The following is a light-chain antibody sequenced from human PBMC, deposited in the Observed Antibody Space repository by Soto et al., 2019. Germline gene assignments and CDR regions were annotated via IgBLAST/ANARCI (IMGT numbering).Light chain of an antibody. J-gene: IGKJ1*01. Sequence: DIQMTQSPSSLSASVGDRVTITCRASQSIRSYLNWYQQKLGKAPKLLIYAASSLQSGVPSRLSGSGSGTDFTLTISSLQPEDFATYYCQQSYSTPPTFGQGTKVEIK. CDR3: QQSYSTPPT. V-gene: IGKV1-39*01. CDR1: QSIRSY. CDR2: AAS.